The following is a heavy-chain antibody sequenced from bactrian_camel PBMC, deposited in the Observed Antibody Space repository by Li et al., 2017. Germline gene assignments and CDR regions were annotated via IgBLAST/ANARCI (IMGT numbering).Heavy chain of an antibody. CDR2: IDDNGRT. V-gene: IGHV3S53*01. D-gene: IGHD2*01. J-gene: IGHJ7*01. Sequence: VQLVESGGGSVPAGGSLCLSCSASGGYPWSTFCMAWFRQAPGREREGVALIDDNGRTTYTNSVKGRFIISRDNARNTVDLQMNSLSIEDTAMYYCLVGCDYWGKGTQVTVS. CDR1: GGYPWSTFC.